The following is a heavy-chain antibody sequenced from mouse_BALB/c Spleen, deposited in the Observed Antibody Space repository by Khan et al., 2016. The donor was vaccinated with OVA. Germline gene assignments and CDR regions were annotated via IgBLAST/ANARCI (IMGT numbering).Heavy chain of an antibody. J-gene: IGHJ2*01. V-gene: IGHV5-6-4*01. CDR3: TRQRGYYGSNPYFDY. Sequence: EVKLVESGGGLVRPGGSLKLSCAASGFSFSSYSMSWVRQTPEKRLEWVATISSGGSYTYYPDSVKGRFNISRDNAKKTRYLQMSSLKSEDTARYYCTRQRGYYGSNPYFDYWGQGTTLTVSS. CDR1: GFSFSSYS. CDR2: ISSGGSYT. D-gene: IGHD1-1*01.